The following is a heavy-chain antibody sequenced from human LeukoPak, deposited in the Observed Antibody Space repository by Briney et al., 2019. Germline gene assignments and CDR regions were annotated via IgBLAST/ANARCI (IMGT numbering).Heavy chain of an antibody. D-gene: IGHD3-22*01. CDR2: ISYDGSNK. V-gene: IGHV3-30-3*01. Sequence: GGSLRLSCVASGFTFSSYAMHWVRQAPGKGLEWVAVISYDGSNKYCADSVKGRFTISRDNSKNTLYLQMNSLRAEDTAVYYCARDIGYYDSSGYYYYYGMDVWGQGTTVTVSS. CDR3: ARDIGYYDSSGYYYYYGMDV. J-gene: IGHJ6*02. CDR1: GFTFSSYA.